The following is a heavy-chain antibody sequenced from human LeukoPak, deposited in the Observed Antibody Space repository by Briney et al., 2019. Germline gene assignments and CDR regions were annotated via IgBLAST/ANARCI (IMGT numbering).Heavy chain of an antibody. Sequence: GASVKVSCKASGYTFTIYGNSWVRQAPGQGLEWMGWISGYNGNTNYAQKLQGRVTMTTDTSTSTAYMELRSLRSDDTAVYYCARGATHYYDSSGYYADYWGQGTLVTVSS. CDR3: ARGATHYYDSSGYYADY. CDR1: GYTFTIYG. D-gene: IGHD3-22*01. V-gene: IGHV1-18*01. CDR2: ISGYNGNT. J-gene: IGHJ4*02.